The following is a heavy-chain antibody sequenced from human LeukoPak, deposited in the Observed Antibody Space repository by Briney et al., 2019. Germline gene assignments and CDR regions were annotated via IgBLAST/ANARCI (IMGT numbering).Heavy chain of an antibody. V-gene: IGHV3-23*01. J-gene: IGHJ4*02. CDR2: ISGSGDDI. Sequence: GGSLRLSCAASGFTFGSHAMSWVRQAPGKGLEWVSTISGSGDDIYYADSVKGRFTISGDSSKNTLYPQMNRLRAEDTAIYYCARRPGDNSGHFDYWGQGTLVTVSS. D-gene: IGHD4-23*01. CDR1: GFTFGSHA. CDR3: ARRPGDNSGHFDY.